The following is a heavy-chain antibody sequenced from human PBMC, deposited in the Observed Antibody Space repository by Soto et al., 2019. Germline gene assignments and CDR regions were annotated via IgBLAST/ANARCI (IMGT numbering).Heavy chain of an antibody. J-gene: IGHJ6*02. Sequence: TSVKVSWKASGYTFTSYAMHWVRQAPGQRREWMGWINANSGNTNYSQKFQGWVTMTRDTSISTAYMELSRLRSDDTAVYYCARGPWIQPNYYYYYGMDVWGQGTTVTVS. CDR3: ARGPWIQPNYYYYYGMDV. CDR1: GYTFTSYA. D-gene: IGHD5-18*01. CDR2: INANSGNT. V-gene: IGHV1-2*04.